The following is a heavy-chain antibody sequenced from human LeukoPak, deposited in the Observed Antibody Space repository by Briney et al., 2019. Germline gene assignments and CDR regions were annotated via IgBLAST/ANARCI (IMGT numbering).Heavy chain of an antibody. Sequence: SRTLSLTCTVSGGSITRGTYYWSWIRQHPGKGLEWIGCISYSGSTYYNPSLKSRVSISVDTSKNQFSLNLSSVTAADTAVYYCARGVLVWGQGTLVTVST. CDR2: ISYSGST. J-gene: IGHJ4*02. CDR1: GGSITRGTYY. CDR3: ARGVLV. V-gene: IGHV4-31*03.